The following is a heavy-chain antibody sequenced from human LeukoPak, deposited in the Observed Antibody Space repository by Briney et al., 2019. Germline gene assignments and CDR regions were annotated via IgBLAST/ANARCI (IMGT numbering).Heavy chain of an antibody. D-gene: IGHD2-2*01. CDR1: GFTFDDYA. CDR3: AKDKGDCSSTSCSTLDY. V-gene: IGHV3-9*01. Sequence: PGRSLRLSCAASGFTFDDYAMHWVRQAPGKGLEWVSGVSWNSGSIGYADSVKGRFTISRDNAKNSLYLQMNSLRAEDTALYNCAKDKGDCSSTSCSTLDYWGQGTLVTVSS. J-gene: IGHJ4*02. CDR2: VSWNSGSI.